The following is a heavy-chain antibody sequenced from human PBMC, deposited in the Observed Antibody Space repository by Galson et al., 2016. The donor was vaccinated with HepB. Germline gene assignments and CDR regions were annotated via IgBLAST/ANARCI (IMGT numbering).Heavy chain of an antibody. D-gene: IGHD2-21*02. J-gene: IGHJ3*02. CDR3: ARVRGTYCGGDCYFDAFDI. CDR1: GFTLSSHW. Sequence: SLRLSCAASGFTLSSHWMHWVRQAPGKGLVWVSRINSDGGRTNYADSVKGRFSISRDNAKNTLYLQMSSLRAEDTAVYYCARVRGTYCGGDCYFDAFDIWGQGTLVTVSS. CDR2: INSDGGRT. V-gene: IGHV3-74*01.